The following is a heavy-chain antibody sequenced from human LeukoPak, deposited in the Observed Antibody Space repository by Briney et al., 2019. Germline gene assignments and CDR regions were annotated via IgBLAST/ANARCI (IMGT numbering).Heavy chain of an antibody. Sequence: SETLSLTCTVSDGSFTPYYWSWIRQPPGKGLEWIGHISYSGSTNYNPSLKSRVTISVDTSKNQFSLKLRSVTAADTAVYYCAREVLSMVRGVIPKEAWGWFDPWGQGTLVTVSS. CDR1: DGSFTPYY. D-gene: IGHD3-10*01. CDR2: ISYSGST. J-gene: IGHJ5*02. CDR3: AREVLSMVRGVIPKEAWGWFDP. V-gene: IGHV4-59*12.